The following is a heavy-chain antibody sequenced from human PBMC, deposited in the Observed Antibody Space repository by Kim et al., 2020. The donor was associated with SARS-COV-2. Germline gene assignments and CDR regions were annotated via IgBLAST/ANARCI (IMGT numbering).Heavy chain of an antibody. CDR3: ARGANTLSAFDL. Sequence: TKYAGEFQGRVTMPRDPYISTVYMELSRLKSDDTAVYYCARGANTLSAFDLWGQGTMVTVSS. CDR2: T. J-gene: IGHJ3*01. V-gene: IGHV1-2*07.